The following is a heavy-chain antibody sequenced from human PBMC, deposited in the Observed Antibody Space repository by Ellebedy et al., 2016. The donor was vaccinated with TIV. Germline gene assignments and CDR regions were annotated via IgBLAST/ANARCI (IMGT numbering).Heavy chain of an antibody. CDR1: GYTFTSYG. Sequence: AASVKVSCKASGYTFTSYGISWVRQAPGQGLEWMGWISAYNGNTNYAQKLQGRVTMTTDTSTSTAYMELRRLRSDDTAVYYCARDQGGGSGWWSDDAFDIWGQGTMVTVSS. CDR3: ARDQGGGSGWWSDDAFDI. D-gene: IGHD6-19*01. J-gene: IGHJ3*02. V-gene: IGHV1-18*01. CDR2: ISAYNGNT.